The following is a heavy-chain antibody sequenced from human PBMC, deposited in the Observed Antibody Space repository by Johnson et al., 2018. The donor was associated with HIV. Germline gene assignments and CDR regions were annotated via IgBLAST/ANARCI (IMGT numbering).Heavy chain of an antibody. CDR1: GFTSSSYD. CDR2: ISSDGSTK. J-gene: IGHJ3*02. V-gene: IGHV3-30-3*01. Sequence: QVQLVESGGGLVQPGGSLRLSCAASGFTSSSYDMHWVRQATGKGLEWVAVISSDGSTKYYADSVKGRFTISRDNSKNTLYLQMNSLRAEDTAVYYCVRDRGTMLLDGAFDIWGQGTMVTVSS. D-gene: IGHD3-10*01. CDR3: VRDRGTMLLDGAFDI.